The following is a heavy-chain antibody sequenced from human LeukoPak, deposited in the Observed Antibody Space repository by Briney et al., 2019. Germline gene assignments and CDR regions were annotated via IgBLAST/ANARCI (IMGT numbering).Heavy chain of an antibody. CDR3: ARGDILTGYYPNWFDP. CDR2: MNPNSGNT. V-gene: IGHV1-8*01. J-gene: IGHJ5*02. Sequence: ASVKVSCKASGYTFTSYDINWVRQATGQGLEWMGWMNPNSGNTGYAQKFQGRVTMTRNTSISTAYMELSSLRSEDTAVYYCARGDILTGYYPNWFDPWGQGTLVTVSS. CDR1: GYTFTSYD. D-gene: IGHD3-9*01.